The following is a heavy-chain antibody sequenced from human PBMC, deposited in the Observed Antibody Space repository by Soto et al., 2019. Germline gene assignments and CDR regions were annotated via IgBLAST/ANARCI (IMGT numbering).Heavy chain of an antibody. D-gene: IGHD3-22*01. CDR2: ISYDGSNK. J-gene: IGHJ4*02. V-gene: IGHV3-30-3*01. CDR1: GFTFSSYA. Sequence: QVQLVESGGGVVQPGRSLRLSCAASGFTFSSYATHWVRQAPGKGLEWVAVISYDGSNKYYADSVKGRFTISRDNSKNTLYLQMNSLRAEDTAVYYCAREEVELNGYGEFDYWGQGTLVTVSS. CDR3: AREEVELNGYGEFDY.